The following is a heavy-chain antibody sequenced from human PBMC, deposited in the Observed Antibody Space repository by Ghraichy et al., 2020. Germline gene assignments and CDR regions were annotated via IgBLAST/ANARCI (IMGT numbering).Heavy chain of an antibody. D-gene: IGHD4-23*01. J-gene: IGHJ4*02. CDR1: GYTFTGYY. V-gene: IGHV1-2*04. Sequence: ASVKVSCKASGYTFTGYYMHWVRQAPGQGLEWMGWINPNSGGTNYAQKFQGWVTMTRDTSISTAYMELSRLRSDDTAVYYCARGGTVVTPTRGDFDYWGQGTLVTVSS. CDR2: INPNSGGT. CDR3: ARGGTVVTPTRGDFDY.